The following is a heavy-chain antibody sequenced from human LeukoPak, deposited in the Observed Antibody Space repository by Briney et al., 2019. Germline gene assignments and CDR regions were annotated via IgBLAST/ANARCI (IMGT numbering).Heavy chain of an antibody. Sequence: GGSLRLSCEASGFLFSDYTMNWVRQAPGKGLEWVSSVSYSGTYTFYADSVTGRFTISRDNAKNSLYLQMDNLRVDDSALYYCVRDLRFIGGSDWFDPWGQGTQVIVPS. CDR1: GFLFSDYT. V-gene: IGHV3-21*01. CDR2: VSYSGTYT. D-gene: IGHD3-3*01. CDR3: VRDLRFIGGSDWFDP. J-gene: IGHJ5*02.